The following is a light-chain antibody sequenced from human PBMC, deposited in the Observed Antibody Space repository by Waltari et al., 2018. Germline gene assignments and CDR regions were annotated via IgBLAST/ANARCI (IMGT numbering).Light chain of an antibody. CDR2: GTS. J-gene: IGKJ4*01. Sequence: EIVLTQSPGTLSLSPGERATLSCRARQSVSTISLTWYQQKPGQAPRLLIYGTSSRATGIPDRFSGSGSGTDFTLTISRLQPEDFAIYYCQQYDGIVVTFGGGTKVEI. CDR3: QQYDGIVVT. V-gene: IGKV3-20*01. CDR1: QSVSTIS.